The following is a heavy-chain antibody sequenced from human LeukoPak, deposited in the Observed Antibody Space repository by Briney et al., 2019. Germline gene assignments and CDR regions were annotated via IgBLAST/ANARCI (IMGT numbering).Heavy chain of an antibody. V-gene: IGHV4-34*01. CDR1: GGSFSDYY. D-gene: IGHD4-23*01. Sequence: SETLSLTCAVYGGSFSDYYWSWIRQPPGKGLEWIGEINHSGSTNYNPSLKSRVTISVDTSKNQFSLKLSSVTAADTAVYYCARDLVKVYWGQGPRVTVSP. J-gene: IGHJ4*02. CDR3: ARDLVKVY. CDR2: INHSGST.